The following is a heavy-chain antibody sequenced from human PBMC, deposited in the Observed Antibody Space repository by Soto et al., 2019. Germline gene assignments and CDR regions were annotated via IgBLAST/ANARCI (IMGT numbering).Heavy chain of an antibody. Sequence: ASVKVSCKASGGTFSSYAISWVRQAPGQGLEWMGRIIPIFGTANYAQKFQGRVTITADKSTRTADMELSSLGSEDTAVYYCARVPITAMVNWYWFDPWGQGTLVTVSS. D-gene: IGHD5-18*01. V-gene: IGHV1-69*06. CDR3: ARVPITAMVNWYWFDP. J-gene: IGHJ5*02. CDR2: IIPIFGTA. CDR1: GGTFSSYA.